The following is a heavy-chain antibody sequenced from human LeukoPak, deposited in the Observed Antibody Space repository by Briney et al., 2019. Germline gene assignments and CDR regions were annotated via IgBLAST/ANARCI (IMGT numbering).Heavy chain of an antibody. V-gene: IGHV1-18*01. Sequence: ASVKVSCKASGGTFSSYAISWVRQAPGQGLEWMGWISAYNGNTSYAQKLQGRVTMTTDTSTSTAYMELRSLRSDDTAVYYCARADHIAAAVSVWYRPFDPWGQGTLVTVSS. CDR3: ARADHIAAAVSVWYRPFDP. CDR2: ISAYNGNT. CDR1: GGTFSSYA. J-gene: IGHJ5*02. D-gene: IGHD6-13*01.